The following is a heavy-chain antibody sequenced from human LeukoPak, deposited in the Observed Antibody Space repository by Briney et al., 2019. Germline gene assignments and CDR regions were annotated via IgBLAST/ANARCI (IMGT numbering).Heavy chain of an antibody. Sequence: ASVKVSCKASGGTFGSYAISWVRQAPGQGLEWMGGIIPIFGTANYAQKFQGRVTITTDESTSTAYMELSSLRSEDTAVYYCARTTDYGDYARAFDIWGQGTMVTVST. CDR3: ARTTDYGDYARAFDI. V-gene: IGHV1-69*05. J-gene: IGHJ3*02. D-gene: IGHD4-17*01. CDR2: IIPIFGTA. CDR1: GGTFGSYA.